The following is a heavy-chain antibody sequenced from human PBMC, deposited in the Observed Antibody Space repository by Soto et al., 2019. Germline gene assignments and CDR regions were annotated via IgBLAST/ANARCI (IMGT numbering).Heavy chain of an antibody. J-gene: IGHJ6*02. Sequence: SETLSLTCAVSGGSISSSNWWSWVRQPPGKGLEWIGYIYYSGSTNYNPSLKSRVTISVDTSKNQFSLKLSSVTAADTAVYYCARARYCSSTSCLSGYYGMDVWGQGTTVTVSS. CDR2: IYYSGST. CDR3: ARARYCSSTSCLSGYYGMDV. D-gene: IGHD2-2*01. CDR1: GGSISSSNW. V-gene: IGHV4-4*02.